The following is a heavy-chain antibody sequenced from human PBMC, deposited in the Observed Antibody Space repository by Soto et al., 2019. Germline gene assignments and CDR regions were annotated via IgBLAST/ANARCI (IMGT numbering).Heavy chain of an antibody. V-gene: IGHV3-7*03. Sequence: GGSLRLSXAASGFTFSSYWMSWVRQAPGKGLEWVANIKQDGSEKYYVDSVKGRFTISRDNAKNSLYLQMNSLRAEDTAVYYCTRGPDYDSSGYYFPLDYWGQGTLVTVSS. CDR2: IKQDGSEK. J-gene: IGHJ4*02. CDR3: TRGPDYDSSGYYFPLDY. D-gene: IGHD3-22*01. CDR1: GFTFSSYW.